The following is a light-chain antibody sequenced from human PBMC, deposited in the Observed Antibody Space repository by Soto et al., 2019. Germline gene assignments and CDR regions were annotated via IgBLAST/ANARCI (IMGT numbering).Light chain of an antibody. V-gene: IGKV1-39*01. J-gene: IGKJ5*01. Sequence: DIQMTQSPSSLSASIGDRVTITCRASQSISTYLNWYQHKPGKAPKLLVYGASTLQSGVPSRFSGRGSGTDFTLTISGLQPEDFATYYCQQSYSAPPITFGQGTRLEI. CDR2: GAS. CDR3: QQSYSAPPIT. CDR1: QSISTY.